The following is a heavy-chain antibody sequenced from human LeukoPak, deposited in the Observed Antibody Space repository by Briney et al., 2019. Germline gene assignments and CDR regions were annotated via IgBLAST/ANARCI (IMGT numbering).Heavy chain of an antibody. CDR3: ARDSIGYCSGGSCYSYYYYMDV. CDR1: GFTFSSNW. D-gene: IGHD2-15*01. J-gene: IGHJ6*03. V-gene: IGHV3-74*01. Sequence: GGSLRLSCAASGFTFSSNWMHWVRQAPGKGLVWVSRINSDGSSTSYADSVKGRFTISRDNAKNTLYLQMNSLRAEDTAVYYCARDSIGYCSGGSCYSYYYYMDVWGKGTTITVSS. CDR2: INSDGSST.